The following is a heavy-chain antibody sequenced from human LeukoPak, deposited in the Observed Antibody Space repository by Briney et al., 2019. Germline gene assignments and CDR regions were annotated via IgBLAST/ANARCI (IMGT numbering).Heavy chain of an antibody. CDR3: ARDPSDSSGYPGFDY. Sequence: GGSLRLSCAASGFTFSSHSMNWVRQAPGKGLEWVSYISSSSSTIYYADSVKGRFTISRDNSKNTLYLQMNSLRAEDTAVYYCARDPSDSSGYPGFDYWGQGTLVTVSS. CDR1: GFTFSSHS. CDR2: ISSSSSTI. J-gene: IGHJ4*02. D-gene: IGHD3-22*01. V-gene: IGHV3-48*01.